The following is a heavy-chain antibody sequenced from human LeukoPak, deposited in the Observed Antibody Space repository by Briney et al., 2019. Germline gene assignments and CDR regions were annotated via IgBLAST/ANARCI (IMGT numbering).Heavy chain of an antibody. CDR2: IYYSGST. D-gene: IGHD6-19*01. Sequence: SETLSLTCTVSGGSISSYYWSWIRQPPGKGVEWIGYIYYSGSTNYNPSLKSRVTISVDTSKNQFSLKLSSVTAADTAVYYCARVLPYSSGWSFDYWGQGTLVTVSS. V-gene: IGHV4-59*01. CDR1: GGSISSYY. J-gene: IGHJ4*02. CDR3: ARVLPYSSGWSFDY.